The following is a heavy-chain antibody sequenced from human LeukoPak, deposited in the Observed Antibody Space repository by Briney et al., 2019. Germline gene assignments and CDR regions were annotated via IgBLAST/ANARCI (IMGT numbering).Heavy chain of an antibody. J-gene: IGHJ4*02. D-gene: IGHD6-6*01. CDR3: ARGQYSSSSFDY. CDR2: INHSGST. Sequence: PSETLSLTCAVYGGSFSGYYWSWFRQPPGKGLEWIGEINHSGSTNYNPSLKSRVTISVDTSKNQFSLKLSSVTAADTAVYYCARGQYSSSSFDYWGQGTLVTVSS. V-gene: IGHV4-34*01. CDR1: GGSFSGYY.